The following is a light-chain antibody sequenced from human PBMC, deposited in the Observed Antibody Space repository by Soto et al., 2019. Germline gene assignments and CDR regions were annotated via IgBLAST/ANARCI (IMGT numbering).Light chain of an antibody. J-gene: IGLJ7*01. V-gene: IGLV1-44*01. CDR2: NNN. CDR1: NSNIGTHT. Sequence: QSVLTQPPSASGAPGQTVTISCSGSNSNIGTHTVNWYQQLPGTAPKLLIYNNNQRPSGVPDRFSASKSGTSASLAISGLKSEDEADYYCATWDERLNGGVFGGGTQLTVL. CDR3: ATWDERLNGGV.